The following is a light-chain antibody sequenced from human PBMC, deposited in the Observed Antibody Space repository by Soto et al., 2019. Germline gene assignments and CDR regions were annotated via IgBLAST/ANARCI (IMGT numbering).Light chain of an antibody. V-gene: IGKV3-20*01. CDR3: QQYGSSPPIT. J-gene: IGKJ5*01. Sequence: EIVLTQSPGTLSLSPGERATLSCRASQSVTNNYLAWYQQKPGQAPRLVIYGASTRATGIPDRFSASGSGTDFTLTINRLEPQDFAVYYCQQYGSSPPITFGQGTRLEIK. CDR2: GAS. CDR1: QSVTNNY.